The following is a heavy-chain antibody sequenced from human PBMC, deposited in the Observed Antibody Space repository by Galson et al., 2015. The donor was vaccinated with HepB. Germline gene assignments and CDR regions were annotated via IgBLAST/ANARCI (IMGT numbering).Heavy chain of an antibody. CDR2: IRSKHYGGTT. J-gene: IGHJ4*02. CDR1: GFSFDDYA. V-gene: IGHV3-49*03. Sequence: SLRLSCAASGFSFDDYAMSWFRQAPGKGLEWVGFIRSKHYGGTTEYAASVKGRFTISRDASKTIAHLQMNSLKTEDTAVYYCSREKDYYGAGSYSNWGQGTLVTVSS. CDR3: SREKDYYGAGSYSN. D-gene: IGHD3-10*01.